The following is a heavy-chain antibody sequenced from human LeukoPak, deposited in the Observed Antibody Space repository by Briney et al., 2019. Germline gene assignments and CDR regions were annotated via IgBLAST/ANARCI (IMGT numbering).Heavy chain of an antibody. V-gene: IGHV4-34*01. CDR3: ARLRDTGGYYFYYYFDS. Sequence: PSETLSLTCAVYGGSFSGYYWSWIRQPPGKGLEWIGEINHSGSTNYNPSLKSRVTISVDTSKNQFSLKLSSVTAADTALYYCARLRDTGGYYFYYYFDSWGLGTLVSVSS. D-gene: IGHD3-22*01. J-gene: IGHJ4*02. CDR2: INHSGST. CDR1: GGSFSGYY.